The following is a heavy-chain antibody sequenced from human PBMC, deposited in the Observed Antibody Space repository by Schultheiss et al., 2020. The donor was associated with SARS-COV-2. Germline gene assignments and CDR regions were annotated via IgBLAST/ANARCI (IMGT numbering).Heavy chain of an antibody. D-gene: IGHD6-13*01. CDR2: ISYDGSNK. Sequence: GGSLRLSCAASGFTFSSYAMNWVRQAPGKGLEWVAVISYDGSNKYYADSVKGRFTISRDNSKNTLYLQMNSLRAEDTAVYYCARGGYSSSWSGSGYYYYGMDVWGQGTTVTVSS. V-gene: IGHV3-30*14. CDR3: ARGGYSSSWSGSGYYYYGMDV. CDR1: GFTFSSYA. J-gene: IGHJ6*02.